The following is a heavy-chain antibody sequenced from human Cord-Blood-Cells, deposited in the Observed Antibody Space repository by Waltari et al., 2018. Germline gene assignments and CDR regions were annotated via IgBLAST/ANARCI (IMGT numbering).Heavy chain of an antibody. CDR2: INAGNGNT. Sequence: QFQLVHSRAEVQNPGASVKISCYASGVTFTSFAMPLVRQAPGQRLEWMGWINAGNGNTKYSQKFQGRVTITRDTSASTAYMELSSLRSEDTAVYYCARGYGDYYYYYGMDVWGQGTTVTVSS. CDR3: ARGYGDYYYYYGMDV. D-gene: IGHD4-17*01. J-gene: IGHJ6*02. CDR1: GVTFTSFA. V-gene: IGHV1-3*01.